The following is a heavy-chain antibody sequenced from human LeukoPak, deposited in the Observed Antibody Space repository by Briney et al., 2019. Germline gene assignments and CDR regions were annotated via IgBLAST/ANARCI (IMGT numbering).Heavy chain of an antibody. J-gene: IGHJ6*02. CDR1: GFTFSSYA. V-gene: IGHV3-30-3*01. Sequence: PGGSLRLSCAASGFTFSSYAMHWVRQASGKGLEWVAVISYDGSNKYYADSVKGRFTISRDNSKNTLYLQMNSLRAEDTAVYYCARELYQLLSTAYYYYYGMDVWGQGTTVTVSS. CDR2: ISYDGSNK. D-gene: IGHD2-2*01. CDR3: ARELYQLLSTAYYYYYGMDV.